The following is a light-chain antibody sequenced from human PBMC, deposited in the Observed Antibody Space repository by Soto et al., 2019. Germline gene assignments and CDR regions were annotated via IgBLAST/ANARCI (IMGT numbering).Light chain of an antibody. CDR3: QHYVSSPPYT. V-gene: IGKV3-20*01. CDR2: GTS. J-gene: IGKJ2*01. Sequence: EVVLTQCPGALSLSPGERATLSCRTSQSVSTVAWYQQKPGQTPRLLILGTSSRATGIPDWCGGSGSATDFTLAIPRLEPEDFAVYFCQHYVSSPPYTFGEGTKLELK. CDR1: QSVSTV.